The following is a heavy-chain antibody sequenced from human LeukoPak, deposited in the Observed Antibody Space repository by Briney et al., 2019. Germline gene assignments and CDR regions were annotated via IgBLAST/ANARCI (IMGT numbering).Heavy chain of an antibody. CDR3: ARGPSPTTANPFDY. V-gene: IGHV3-30*03. Sequence: PGGSLRLSCAASGFTFSSYGMHWVRQAPGKGLEGVALISYDGSNKYYADSVKGRFTISRDNSKNTLYLQMNSLRAEDTAVYYCARGPSPTTANPFDYWGQGTLVTVSS. CDR2: ISYDGSNK. D-gene: IGHD1-26*01. CDR1: GFTFSSYG. J-gene: IGHJ4*02.